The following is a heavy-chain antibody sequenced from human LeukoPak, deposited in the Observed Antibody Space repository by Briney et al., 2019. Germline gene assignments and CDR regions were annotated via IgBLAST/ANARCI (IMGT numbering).Heavy chain of an antibody. Sequence: SETLSLTCAVYGGSFSGYYWSWIRQPPGKGLEWIGEINHSGSTNYNPSLKSRVAKSVDTSKNQFSLKLSSVTAADTAVYYCAREPNSSHQGGNDYWGQGTLVTVSS. CDR3: AREPNSSHQGGNDY. J-gene: IGHJ4*02. V-gene: IGHV4-34*01. CDR2: INHSGST. D-gene: IGHD2-15*01. CDR1: GGSFSGYY.